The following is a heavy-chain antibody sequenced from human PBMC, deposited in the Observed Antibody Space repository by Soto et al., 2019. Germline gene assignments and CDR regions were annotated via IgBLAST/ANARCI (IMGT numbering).Heavy chain of an antibody. CDR3: ARDAVVPAAPFMDV. Sequence: GGSLRLSCAASGFTFSSYSMNWVRQAPGKGLEWVSYISSSSSTIYYADSVKGRFTISRDNAKNSLYLQMNSLRAEDTAVYYCARDAVVPAAPFMDVWGKGTTVTVSS. J-gene: IGHJ6*03. CDR1: GFTFSSYS. CDR2: ISSSSSTI. D-gene: IGHD2-2*01. V-gene: IGHV3-48*01.